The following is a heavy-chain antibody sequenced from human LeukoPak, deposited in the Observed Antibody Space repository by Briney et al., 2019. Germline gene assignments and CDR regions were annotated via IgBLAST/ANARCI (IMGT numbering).Heavy chain of an antibody. Sequence: SETLSLTCTVSGGSISNSGYYWGCIRQPPGKGLEWIGNIYYSGSTYYNPSLKSRVTISVDTSKNQFSLKMTSVTAADTAAYYCARAPFNYYQAFDPWGQGTLVTVSS. V-gene: IGHV4-39*01. CDR2: IYYSGST. CDR1: GGSISNSGYY. CDR3: ARAPFNYYQAFDP. J-gene: IGHJ5*02. D-gene: IGHD4-11*01.